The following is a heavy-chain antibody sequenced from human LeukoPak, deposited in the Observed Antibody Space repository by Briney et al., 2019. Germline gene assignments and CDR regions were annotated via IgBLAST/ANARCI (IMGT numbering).Heavy chain of an antibody. D-gene: IGHD2-21*02. CDR3: ARDLAYCGGDCYWWFDP. CDR1: GGSISSYY. J-gene: IGHJ5*02. V-gene: IGHV4-59*01. CDR2: IYYSGST. Sequence: SETLSLTCTVSGGSISSYYWSWIRQPPGKGLEWIGYIYYSGSTNYNPSLKSRVTISVDTSKNQFSLKLSSVTAADMAVYYCARDLAYCGGDCYWWFDPWGQGTLVTVSS.